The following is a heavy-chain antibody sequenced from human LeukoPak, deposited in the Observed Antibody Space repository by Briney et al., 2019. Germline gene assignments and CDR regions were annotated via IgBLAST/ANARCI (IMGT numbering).Heavy chain of an antibody. CDR3: AKGGEYYDILTGYHRGVSVDY. D-gene: IGHD3-9*01. J-gene: IGHJ4*02. Sequence: PGGSLRLSCEASGFTFSSYAMSWVRQAPGKGLEWFSAISGSGGSTYYADSVKGRFTISRDNSKNTLYLQMNSLRAEDTAVYYCAKGGEYYDILTGYHRGVSVDYWGQGTLVTVSS. CDR1: GFTFSSYA. CDR2: ISGSGGST. V-gene: IGHV3-23*01.